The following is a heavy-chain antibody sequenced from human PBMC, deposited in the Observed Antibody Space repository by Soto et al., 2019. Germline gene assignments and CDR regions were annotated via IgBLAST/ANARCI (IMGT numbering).Heavy chain of an antibody. CDR2: INHSGST. J-gene: IGHJ4*02. D-gene: IGHD2-2*01. Sequence: QVQLQQWGAGLLNPSETLSLTCAVYGGSFSGYYWSWIRQPPGKGLEWIGEINHSGSTNYNPSLKSRVTISVDTSKNQFSLKLSSVTAADTAVYYCARGGCSSTSCYPVNYFDYWGQGTLVTVSS. V-gene: IGHV4-34*01. CDR3: ARGGCSSTSCYPVNYFDY. CDR1: GGSFSGYY.